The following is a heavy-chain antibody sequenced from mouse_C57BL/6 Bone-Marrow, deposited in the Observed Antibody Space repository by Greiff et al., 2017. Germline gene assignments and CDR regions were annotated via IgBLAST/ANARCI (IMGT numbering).Heavy chain of an antibody. CDR2: ISDGGSYT. J-gene: IGHJ4*01. CDR1: GFTFSSYS. CDR3: ARDRGYDGDYYAMDY. Sequence: VQLVESGGGLVKPGGSLKFSCAASGFTFSSYSMSWVRQTPEKRLEWVATISDGGSYTYYPDNLKGRFTLSRDNAQNNLYRQMSHLTSEDTAMYYCARDRGYDGDYYAMDYWGQGTSVTVSS. D-gene: IGHD2-2*01. V-gene: IGHV5-4*01.